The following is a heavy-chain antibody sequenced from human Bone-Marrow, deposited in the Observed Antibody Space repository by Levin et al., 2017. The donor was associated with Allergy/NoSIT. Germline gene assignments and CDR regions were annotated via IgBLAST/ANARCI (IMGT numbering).Heavy chain of an antibody. CDR3: ARGVRRVPRNYYYGMDV. V-gene: IGHV3-30-3*01. Sequence: GGSLRLSCAASGFTFSSYAMHWVRQAPGKGLEWVAVISYDGSNKYYADSVKGRFTISRDNSKNTLYLQMNSLRAEDTAVYYCARGVRRVPRNYYYGMDVWGQGTTVTVSS. CDR1: GFTFSSYA. D-gene: IGHD3-10*01. J-gene: IGHJ6*02. CDR2: ISYDGSNK.